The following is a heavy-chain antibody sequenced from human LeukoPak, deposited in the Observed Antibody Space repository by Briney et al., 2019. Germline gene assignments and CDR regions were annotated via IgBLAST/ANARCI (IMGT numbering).Heavy chain of an antibody. CDR1: GFTFSSYG. V-gene: IGHV3-30*03. Sequence: GGSLLLSCAASGFTFSSYGMHWVRQAPGKRLEGVAVISYDGSNKYYADSVKGRFTISSDNSKNTLYLQMNSLRAEDTAVYYWARDELKDIVVVPAAHLGFFQQWGQGTLGTV. CDR2: ISYDGSNK. D-gene: IGHD2-2*01. J-gene: IGHJ1*01. CDR3: ARDELKDIVVVPAAHLGFFQQ.